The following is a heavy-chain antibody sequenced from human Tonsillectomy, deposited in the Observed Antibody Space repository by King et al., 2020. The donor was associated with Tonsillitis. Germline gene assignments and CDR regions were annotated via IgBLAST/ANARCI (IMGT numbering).Heavy chain of an antibody. CDR2: IYHSGST. CDR3: ARGPNYGDYVLAIDY. Sequence: QLQESGPGLVKPSETLSLTCTVSGYSISSGYYWGWIRQPPGKGLEWIGSIYHSGSTYYNPSLKSRVTISVDTSKNQFSLKLSSVPAADTAVYYCARGPNYGDYVLAIDYWGQGTLVTVSS. D-gene: IGHD4-17*01. J-gene: IGHJ4*02. V-gene: IGHV4-38-2*02. CDR1: GYSISSGYY.